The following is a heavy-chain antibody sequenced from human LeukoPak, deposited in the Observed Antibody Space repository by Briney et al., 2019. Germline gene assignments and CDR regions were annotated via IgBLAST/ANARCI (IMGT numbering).Heavy chain of an antibody. Sequence: GGSLRLSCAGSGFTFSRYWMSWVRQAPGKGLEWVANIKQDGSAKYYVDSVKGRFTTSRDNPKNSLYLQMNSLRVEDTAVYYCARDSTSDSLGYWGQGTLVIVSS. CDR2: IKQDGSAK. CDR1: GFTFSRYW. D-gene: IGHD2-21*01. J-gene: IGHJ4*02. CDR3: ARDSTSDSLGY. V-gene: IGHV3-7*01.